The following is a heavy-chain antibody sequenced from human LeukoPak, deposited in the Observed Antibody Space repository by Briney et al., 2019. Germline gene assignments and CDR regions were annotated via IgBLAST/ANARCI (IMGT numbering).Heavy chain of an antibody. V-gene: IGHV3-23*01. D-gene: IGHD1-26*01. CDR2: ISGSGGRT. CDR1: GFTFSNYG. CDR3: ARGGSYLSAFDI. Sequence: AGGSLRLSCAVSGFTFSNYGMSWVRQAPGKGLEWVSTISGSGGRTYYADSVKGRFTISRDNSKNTLYLQMNSLRAEDTAVYYCARGGSYLSAFDIWGQGTMVTVSS. J-gene: IGHJ3*02.